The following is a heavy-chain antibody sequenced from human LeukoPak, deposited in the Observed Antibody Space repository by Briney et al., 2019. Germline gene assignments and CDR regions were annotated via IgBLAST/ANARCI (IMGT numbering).Heavy chain of an antibody. CDR2: ISDTGRLS. CDR1: GFTFSSSA. V-gene: IGHV3-23*01. D-gene: IGHD3-22*01. CDR3: AKFAYERYYYGMDV. Sequence: GGSLRLSCAASGFTFSSSAMSWARQAPGKGLEWVAAISDTGRLSYCADSVNGRFTISRDNSKNTLSLQMNSLRAADTAVYYCAKFAYERYYYGMDVWGQGTTVTVSS. J-gene: IGHJ6*02.